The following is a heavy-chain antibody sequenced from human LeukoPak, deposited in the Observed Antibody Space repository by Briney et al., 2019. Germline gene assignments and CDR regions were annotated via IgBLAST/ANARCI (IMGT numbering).Heavy chain of an antibody. J-gene: IGHJ4*02. CDR3: ARGHDSSGYISDY. CDR1: GYTFTGYY. CDR2: INPNSGGT. D-gene: IGHD3-22*01. V-gene: IGHV1-2*02. Sequence: SVKVSCKASGYTFTGYYMHRVRQAPAHAREWLGWINPNSGGTNYAQKFQGRVTMTRDTSISTAYMELSRLSSDGTAVYYWARGHDSSGYISDYWGRGTLVTVSS.